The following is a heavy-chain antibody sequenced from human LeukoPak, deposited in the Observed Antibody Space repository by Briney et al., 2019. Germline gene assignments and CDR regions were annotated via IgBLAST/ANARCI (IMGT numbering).Heavy chain of an antibody. CDR1: GFTFSSYA. V-gene: IGHV3-23*01. D-gene: IGHD3-22*01. CDR2: ISGSGGST. Sequence: TGGSLRLPCAASGFTFSSYAMSWVRQAPGKGLEWVSAISGSGGSTYYADSVKGRFTISRDNSKNTLYLQMNSLRAEDTAVYYCAKHPLTYYYDSSGYYLYYFDYWGQGTLVTVSS. CDR3: AKHPLTYYYDSSGYYLYYFDY. J-gene: IGHJ4*02.